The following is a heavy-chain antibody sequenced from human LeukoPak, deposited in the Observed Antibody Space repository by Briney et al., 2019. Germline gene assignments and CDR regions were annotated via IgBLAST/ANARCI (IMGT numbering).Heavy chain of an antibody. J-gene: IGHJ4*02. Sequence: PGGSLRLSCAASGFTFSSYAMSWVRQAPGKWLEWVSAISGSGGSTYYADSVKGRFTISRDNSKNTLYLQMNSLRAEDTAVYYCAKDPPAGYCTIGVCHDDWGQGTLVTVSS. CDR3: AKDPPAGYCTIGVCHDD. V-gene: IGHV3-23*01. CDR1: GFTFSSYA. CDR2: ISGSGGST. D-gene: IGHD2-8*01.